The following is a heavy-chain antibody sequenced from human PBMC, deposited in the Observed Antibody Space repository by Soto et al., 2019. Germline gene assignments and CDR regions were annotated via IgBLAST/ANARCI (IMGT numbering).Heavy chain of an antibody. Sequence: QVQLQESGPGLVKPSQTLSLTCTVSGGSISSAAYYWSWIRQLPGKGLEWIGYISHSGSTYCTPSLKSRVIISPDTSKHQFSVNLTSVSAADTAVYYCAREYTYGSNFFDCWGQGALVTVSS. CDR3: AREYTYGSNFFDC. D-gene: IGHD5-18*01. J-gene: IGHJ4*02. V-gene: IGHV4-31*03. CDR2: ISHSGST. CDR1: GGSISSAAYY.